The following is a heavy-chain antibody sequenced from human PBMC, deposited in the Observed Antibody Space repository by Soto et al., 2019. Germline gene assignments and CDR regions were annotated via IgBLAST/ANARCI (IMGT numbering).Heavy chain of an antibody. J-gene: IGHJ6*02. CDR1: GDSINNTYW. CDR3: ASLGVGDWANYYYYYGMDV. V-gene: IGHV4-4*02. D-gene: IGHD2-21*02. CDR2: IYHTGGR. Sequence: SESMSLTCFVSGDSINNTYWWRWVRQAPEKGLEWIGEIYHTGGRSYMPSLRGRITLSVDTSKNQFSLKLTSVTAADTAVYYCASLGVGDWANYYYYYGMDVWGQGTTVTVSS.